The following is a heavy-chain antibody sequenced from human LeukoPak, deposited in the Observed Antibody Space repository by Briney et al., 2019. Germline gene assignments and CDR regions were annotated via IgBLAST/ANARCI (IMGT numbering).Heavy chain of an antibody. V-gene: IGHV3-9*02. J-gene: IGHJ6*03. CDR3: ARVYLGSVAHCAMDV. CDR1: GFTSDDYA. D-gene: IGHD6-19*01. Sequence: QSGRSLRLSCAASGFTSDDYAMHWVRQGPGKGLEWVSGISWNSGNIEYADSVKGRFIISRDNAKNSLYVQMNSLRVEDTALYYCARVYLGSVAHCAMDVWGKGTTVTVSS. CDR2: ISWNSGNI.